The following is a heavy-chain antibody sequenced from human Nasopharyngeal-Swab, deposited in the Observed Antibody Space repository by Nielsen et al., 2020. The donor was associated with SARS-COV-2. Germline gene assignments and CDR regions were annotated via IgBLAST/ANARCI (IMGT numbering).Heavy chain of an antibody. V-gene: IGHV3-21*01. J-gene: IGHJ4*02. CDR3: ARGGYRDYDYAY. D-gene: IGHD5-12*01. CDR2: TSRNSDYI. Sequence: WIRQPPGKGLEWVSSTSRNSDYILYADSVKGRFTISRDNAKNSLFLQMNSLRADDTAVYYCARGGYRDYDYAYWGQGTLVTVSS.